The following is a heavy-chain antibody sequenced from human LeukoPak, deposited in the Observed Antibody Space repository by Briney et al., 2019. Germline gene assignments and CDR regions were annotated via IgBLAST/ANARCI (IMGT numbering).Heavy chain of an antibody. CDR3: ARGPVGGTTYNDGDAFDI. CDR1: GFTFSSYG. Sequence: PGGTLRLSCAASGFTFSSYGMSWVRQAPGKGLEWVSAISGSGGSTYYADSVKGRFTISRDNSKNTLYLQMNSLRAEDTAVYYCARGPVGGTTYNDGDAFDIWGQGTMVTVSS. J-gene: IGHJ3*02. D-gene: IGHD1-7*01. CDR2: ISGSGGST. V-gene: IGHV3-23*01.